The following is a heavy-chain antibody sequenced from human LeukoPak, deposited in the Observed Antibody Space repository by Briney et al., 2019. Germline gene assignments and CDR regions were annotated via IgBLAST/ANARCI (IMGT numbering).Heavy chain of an antibody. D-gene: IGHD3-10*01. J-gene: IGHJ6*02. Sequence: GGSLRLSCAASGFTVSSNYMSWVRQAPGKGLEWVSTISGSGDSTYHADSVKGRFTISRDNSKNTLSLQMNSLRAEDTAVYFCARDYFGSGTYYPYQYYGMDVWGQGTTVTVSS. V-gene: IGHV3-23*01. CDR3: ARDYFGSGTYYPYQYYGMDV. CDR2: ISGSGDST. CDR1: GFTVSSNY.